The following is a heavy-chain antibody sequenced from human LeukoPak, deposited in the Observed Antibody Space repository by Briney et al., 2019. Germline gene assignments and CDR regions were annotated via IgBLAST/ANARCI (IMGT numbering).Heavy chain of an antibody. Sequence: SETLSLTCTVSGGSISGYYWSWIRQPPGKGLEWMGRIYSSGSTNYNPSLKSRVTMSLDTSNNAFTLKLSSVTAADTAVYYCARKRKGAYDFDHWGQGTLVTVSS. D-gene: IGHD3-16*01. CDR2: IYSSGST. CDR3: ARKRKGAYDFDH. V-gene: IGHV4-4*07. CDR1: GGSISGYY. J-gene: IGHJ4*02.